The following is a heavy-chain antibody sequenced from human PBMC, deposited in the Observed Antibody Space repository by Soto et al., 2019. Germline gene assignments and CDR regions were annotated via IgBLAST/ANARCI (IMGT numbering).Heavy chain of an antibody. CDR1: GYTFTSYG. J-gene: IGHJ6*02. CDR3: AGVRGDIVVVPAATPYSYYGMDF. CDR2: ISAYNGNT. V-gene: IGHV1-18*01. D-gene: IGHD2-2*01. Sequence: QVQLVQSGAEVKKPGASVKVSCTASGYTFTSYGISWVRQAPGQGLEWMGWISAYNGNTNYAQKLQGRVTMTTDTSTRTAYMEQSCLRSDGNAVYYCAGVRGDIVVVPAATPYSYYGMDFWGQGTTVTFSS.